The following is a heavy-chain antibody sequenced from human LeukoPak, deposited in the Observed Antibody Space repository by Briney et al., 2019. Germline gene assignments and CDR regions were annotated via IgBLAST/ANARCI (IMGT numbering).Heavy chain of an antibody. D-gene: IGHD1-26*01. V-gene: IGHV3-30*03. CDR2: ISYDGSNK. CDR3: ARDRGSGSKTAASLGY. Sequence: PGGSLRLSCAASGFTFSSYGMHWVRQAPGKGLEWVAVISYDGSNKYYADSVKGRFTISRDNSKNTLYLQMNSLRAEDTAVYYCARDRGSGSKTAASLGYWGQGTLVTVSS. CDR1: GFTFSSYG. J-gene: IGHJ4*02.